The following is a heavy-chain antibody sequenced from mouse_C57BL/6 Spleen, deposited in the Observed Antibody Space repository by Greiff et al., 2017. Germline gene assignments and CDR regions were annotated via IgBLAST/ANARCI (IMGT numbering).Heavy chain of an antibody. CDR1: GYTFTSYW. CDR3: ATMVTTGY. CDR2: IDPSDSST. V-gene: IGHV1-50*01. Sequence: QVQLQQSGAELVKPGASVKLSCKASGYTFTSYWMQWVKQRPGQGLEWIGEIDPSDSSTNYNQKFKGKATLTVDKSASTAYMRLSSLTSEVSAVYYCATMVTTGYWGQGTTLTVSS. D-gene: IGHD2-2*01. J-gene: IGHJ2*01.